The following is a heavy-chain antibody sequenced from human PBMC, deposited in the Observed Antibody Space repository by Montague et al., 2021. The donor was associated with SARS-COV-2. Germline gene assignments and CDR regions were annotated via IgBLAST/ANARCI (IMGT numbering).Heavy chain of an antibody. CDR1: GDSDSIKSPA. J-gene: IGHJ4*02. V-gene: IGHV6-1*01. CDR3: ARGGSWLYYFDY. D-gene: IGHD6-13*01. CDR2: SYYRSKWYN. Sequence: CAISGDSDSIKSPAWNWNRQSSSRRLEWLGVSYYRSKWYNYYAVXVKSRITINPDTSKNQFSLQLNSVTPEDTAVYYCARGGSWLYYFDYWGQGTLVTVSS.